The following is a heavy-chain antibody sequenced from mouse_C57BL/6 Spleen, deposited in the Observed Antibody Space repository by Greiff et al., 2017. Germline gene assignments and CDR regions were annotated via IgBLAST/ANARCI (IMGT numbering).Heavy chain of an antibody. CDR2: IWSGGST. CDR3: ARNYGSSYRYYAMDY. Sequence: QVQLKQSGPGLVQPSQSLSITCTVSGFSLTSYGVHWVRQSPGQGLEWLGVIWSGGSTDYNAAFISRLSISKDNSKSQVFFKMNSLQADDTAIYYCARNYGSSYRYYAMDYWGQGTSVTVSS. J-gene: IGHJ4*01. CDR1: GFSLTSYG. D-gene: IGHD1-1*01. V-gene: IGHV2-2*01.